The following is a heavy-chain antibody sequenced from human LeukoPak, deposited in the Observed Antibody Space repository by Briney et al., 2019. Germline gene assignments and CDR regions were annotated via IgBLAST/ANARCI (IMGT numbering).Heavy chain of an antibody. D-gene: IGHD6-19*01. CDR3: AKGEARSCWSGPFDI. CDR1: GFTFDDYA. J-gene: IGHJ3*02. CDR2: ITWNSGSV. V-gene: IGHV3-9*03. Sequence: GGSLRLSCVASGFTFDDYAMHWVRLAPGKGLEWVSGITWNSGSVVFADSVKGRFTISRDNAKNSLYLQMNNLRAEDMALYYCAKGEARSCWSGPFDIWGQGTMVTVSS.